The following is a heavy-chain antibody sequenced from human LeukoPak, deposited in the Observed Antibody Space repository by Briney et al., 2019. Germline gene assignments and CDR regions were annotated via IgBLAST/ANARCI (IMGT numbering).Heavy chain of an antibody. CDR1: GGTFISYA. V-gene: IGHV1-69*17. Sequence: SVKVSFQACGGTFISYAISWVRQAPGQGLEWMGRIIPIFGIANYSQKFQGRVTITADKPTSTAYMELSSLRAEDTAVYSCARSGEPPRYYYGMDVWGQGTPVTVSS. J-gene: IGHJ6*02. D-gene: IGHD3-10*01. CDR2: IIPIFGIA. CDR3: ARSGEPPRYYYGMDV.